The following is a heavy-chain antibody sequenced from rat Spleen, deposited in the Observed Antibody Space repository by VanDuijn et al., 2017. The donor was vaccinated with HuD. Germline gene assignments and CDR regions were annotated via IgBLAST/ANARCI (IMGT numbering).Heavy chain of an antibody. CDR2: ISHEGSRT. CDR1: GFTFSDYY. D-gene: IGHD1-1*01. V-gene: IGHV5-22*01. Sequence: EVQLVESGGGLVQPGRSLKLSCAVSGFTFSDYYMAWFRQAPKKGLEWVASISHEGSRTYYGDSVKGRFTISRDNAKNTLYLQMDSLRSEDTATYYCVRHGETYYSPDYFDFWGPGTMVTVSS. J-gene: IGHJ1*01. CDR3: VRHGETYYSPDYFDF.